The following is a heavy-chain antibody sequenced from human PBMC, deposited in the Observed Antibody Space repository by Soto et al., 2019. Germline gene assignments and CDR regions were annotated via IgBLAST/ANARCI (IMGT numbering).Heavy chain of an antibody. D-gene: IGHD3-22*01. CDR2: IIPIFGTA. V-gene: IGHV1-69*13. Sequence: GASVKVSCKAGGGTFSSYAISWVRQAPGQGLEWMGGIIPIFGTANYAQKFQGRVTITADESTSTAYMELSSLRSEDTAVYYCARGDYYDSSGYPYFDYWGQGTLVTVSS. CDR3: ARGDYYDSSGYPYFDY. CDR1: GGTFSSYA. J-gene: IGHJ4*02.